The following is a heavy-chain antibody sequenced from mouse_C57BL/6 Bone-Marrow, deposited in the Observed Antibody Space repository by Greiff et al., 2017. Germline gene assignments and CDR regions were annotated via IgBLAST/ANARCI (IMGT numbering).Heavy chain of an antibody. Sequence: QVHVKQPGAELVMPGASVKLSCKASGYTFTSYWMHWVKQRPGQGLEWIGEIDPSDSSTNYNQKFKGKSTLTVDKSSSTAYMQLSSLTSEDSAVYYCARNYDYDVEFAYWGQGTLVTVSA. J-gene: IGHJ3*01. D-gene: IGHD2-4*01. CDR1: GYTFTSYW. CDR3: ARNYDYDVEFAY. V-gene: IGHV1-69*01. CDR2: IDPSDSST.